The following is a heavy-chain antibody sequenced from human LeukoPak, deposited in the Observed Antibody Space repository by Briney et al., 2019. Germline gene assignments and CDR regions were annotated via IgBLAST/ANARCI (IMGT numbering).Heavy chain of an antibody. Sequence: GGSLRLSCAASGFTLGNYWMHWVRHAPGKGLVWVSRGDGDGSHSTYADSVKGRFTISRDNAKNTLYLQMNSLRDEDTAVYYCARDRIETPRASYYWGQGTLVTVSS. CDR2: GDGDGSHS. CDR3: ARDRIETPRASYY. D-gene: IGHD3-10*01. V-gene: IGHV3-74*03. J-gene: IGHJ4*02. CDR1: GFTLGNYW.